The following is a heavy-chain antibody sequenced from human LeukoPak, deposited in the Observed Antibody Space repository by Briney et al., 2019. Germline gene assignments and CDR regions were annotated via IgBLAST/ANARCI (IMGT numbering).Heavy chain of an antibody. Sequence: SETLSLTCTVSGVSTNSGAYYWSWIRQHPGKGLEWIGSIFYSGSIDYNPSLKSRVTISLDTSQNQFSLKVTSVTAADTAVYYCARVVRWGSSGSPYYYYGMDVWGQGTTVTVSS. CDR1: GVSTNSGAYY. J-gene: IGHJ6*02. D-gene: IGHD1-26*01. CDR3: ARVVRWGSSGSPYYYYGMDV. CDR2: IFYSGSI. V-gene: IGHV4-31*03.